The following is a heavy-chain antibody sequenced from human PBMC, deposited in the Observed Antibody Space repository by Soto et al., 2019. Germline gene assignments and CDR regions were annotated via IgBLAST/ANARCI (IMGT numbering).Heavy chain of an antibody. J-gene: IGHJ4*02. V-gene: IGHV1-18*01. CDR2: ISAYSGST. Sequence: QVQLVQSGAEVKKPGASVKVSCKASGYTFTTYGISWVRQAPGQGLEWMGWISAYSGSTKFAQKLQGRVTMTTDTATTTAYMELRSLTSDDTAVYYCARDFTKSSSWPYYFDYWSQGTLVTFSS. CDR1: GYTFTTYG. CDR3: ARDFTKSSSWPYYFDY. D-gene: IGHD6-13*01.